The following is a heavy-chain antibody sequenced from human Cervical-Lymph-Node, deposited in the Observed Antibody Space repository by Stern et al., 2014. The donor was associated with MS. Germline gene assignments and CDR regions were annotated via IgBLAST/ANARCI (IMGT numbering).Heavy chain of an antibody. CDR1: GASIRSYS. Sequence: QVQLQESGPGLVKPSETLSLTCTVSGASIRSYSWSWIRQTPGKGLEWSGYIYYSGSSNQNPSLKSRVTISVDTSKNQFSLRLRSVTAVDTAVYYCAGGSTVGAPDFWGQGTLVTVSS. CDR3: AGGSTVGAPDF. D-gene: IGHD4-23*01. J-gene: IGHJ4*02. CDR2: IYYSGSS. V-gene: IGHV4-59*01.